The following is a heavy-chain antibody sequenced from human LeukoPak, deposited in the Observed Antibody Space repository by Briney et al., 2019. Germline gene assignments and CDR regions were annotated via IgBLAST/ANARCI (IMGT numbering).Heavy chain of an antibody. CDR3: ARLYIHYWFDP. D-gene: IGHD4-11*01. V-gene: IGHV4-39*01. CDR1: GGSIRSSRYY. Sequence: SETLSLTCSVSGGSIRSSRYYWGWIRQPPGKGLEWIGIIYYSGSTYSNPSLKSRVTTSVDTSKNQFSLMLNSVTAADTAVYYCARLYIHYWFDPWGQGTLVTVSS. CDR2: IYYSGST. J-gene: IGHJ5*02.